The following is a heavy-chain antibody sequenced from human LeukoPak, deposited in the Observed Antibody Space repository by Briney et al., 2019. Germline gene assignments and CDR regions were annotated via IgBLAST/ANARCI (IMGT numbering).Heavy chain of an antibody. V-gene: IGHV1-2*02. J-gene: IGHJ5*02. CDR3: AAMTTVHTGDP. Sequence: ASVKVSCKASVYTFTGYYMHWVRQAPGQGLEWMGWINPNSGGTNYAQKFQGRVTMTRDTSISTDYMELSRLRSDDTAVYYCAAMTTVHTGDPWGQGTLVTVSS. D-gene: IGHD4-11*01. CDR2: INPNSGGT. CDR1: VYTFTGYY.